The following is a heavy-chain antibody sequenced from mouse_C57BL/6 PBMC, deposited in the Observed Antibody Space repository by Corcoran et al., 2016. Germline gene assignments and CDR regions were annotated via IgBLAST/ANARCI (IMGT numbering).Heavy chain of an antibody. CDR1: GYTFTDYY. V-gene: IGHV1-26*01. J-gene: IGHJ2*01. CDR3: ARGIFDY. Sequence: EVQLQQSGPELVKPGASVKISCKASGYTFTDYYMNWVKQSHGKSLEWIGDINPNNGGTSHNQKFKGKATLTVDKSSSTAYMELRSLTSEDSAVYYCARGIFDYWGQGTTLTVSS. CDR2: INPNNGGT.